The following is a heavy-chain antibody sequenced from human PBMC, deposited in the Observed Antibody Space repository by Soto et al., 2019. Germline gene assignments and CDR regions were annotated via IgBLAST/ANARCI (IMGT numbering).Heavy chain of an antibody. Sequence: TSETLSLTCTVSGGSISSYYWSWIRQPAGKGLEWIGRIYTSGSTNYNPSLKSRVTMSVDTSKNQFSLKLSSVTAADTAVYYCARMKVPAAKNAFDIWGQGTMVTVSS. CDR1: GGSISSYY. V-gene: IGHV4-4*07. CDR2: IYTSGST. J-gene: IGHJ3*02. D-gene: IGHD2-2*01. CDR3: ARMKVPAAKNAFDI.